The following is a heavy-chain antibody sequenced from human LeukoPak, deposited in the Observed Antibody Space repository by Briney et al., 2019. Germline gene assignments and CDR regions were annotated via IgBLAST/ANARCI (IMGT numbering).Heavy chain of an antibody. V-gene: IGHV3-21*01. CDR1: GFTFSSYS. CDR3: ARDLGMFRYRDDH. D-gene: IGHD3-16*02. Sequence: GGSLRLSCAASGFTFSSYSMNWVRQAPGKGLEWVSSISSSSSYIYYADSVKGRFTISRDNAKNSLYLQMNSLRAEDTAVYYCARDLGMFRYRDDHWGQGTLVTVSS. CDR2: ISSSSSYI. J-gene: IGHJ4*02.